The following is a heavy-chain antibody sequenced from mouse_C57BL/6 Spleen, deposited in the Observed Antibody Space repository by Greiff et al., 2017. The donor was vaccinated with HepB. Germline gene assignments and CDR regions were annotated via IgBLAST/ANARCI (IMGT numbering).Heavy chain of an antibody. CDR1: GFSLTSYG. CDR3: AKENWAYYYAMYY. J-gene: IGHJ4*01. V-gene: IGHV2-5*01. CDR2: IWRGGST. D-gene: IGHD4-1*01. Sequence: QVQLQQSGPGLVQPSQSLSITCTVSGFSLTSYGVHWVRQSPGKGLEWLGVIWRGGSTDYNAAFMSRLSITKDNSKSQVFFKMNSLQADETAIYYCAKENWAYYYAMYYWGQGTSVTVSS.